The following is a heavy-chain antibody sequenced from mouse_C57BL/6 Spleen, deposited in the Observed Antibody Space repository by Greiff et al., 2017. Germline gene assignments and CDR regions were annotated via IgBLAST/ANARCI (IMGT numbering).Heavy chain of an antibody. CDR2: LWSGGST. V-gene: IGHV2-2*01. CDR1: GFSLTSYG. D-gene: IGHD1-1*01. CDR3: ARGRHYYGSRYYFDY. Sequence: QVQLKQSGPGLVQPSQSLSITCTVSGFSLTSYGVHWVRQSPGKGLEWLGELWSGGSTDYNAAFISRLSISKDNSKSQVFYKMNSLQAYDTAIYYCARGRHYYGSRYYFDYWGQGTTLTVSS. J-gene: IGHJ2*01.